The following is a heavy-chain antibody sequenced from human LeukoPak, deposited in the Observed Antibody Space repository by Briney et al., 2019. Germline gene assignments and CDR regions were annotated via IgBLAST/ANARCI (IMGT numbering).Heavy chain of an antibody. J-gene: IGHJ2*01. D-gene: IGHD6-19*01. V-gene: IGHV3-74*01. CDR3: ARGSSGWTVPNWYFDL. CDR1: GFTFSSYW. CDR2: INSDGSST. Sequence: GGSLRLSCAASGFTFSSYWMHWVRQAPGKGLVWVSRINSDGSSTSYADSVKGRFTISRDNAKNTLYLQMNSLRAEATAVYYCARGSSGWTVPNWYFDLWGRGTLVTVSS.